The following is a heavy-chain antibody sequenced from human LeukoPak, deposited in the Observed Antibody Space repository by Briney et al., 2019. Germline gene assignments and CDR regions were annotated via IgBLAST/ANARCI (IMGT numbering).Heavy chain of an antibody. V-gene: IGHV1-24*01. CDR3: ARGAHVSHSGYDWGFDY. Sequence: ASVKVSCKVSGYTLTELSMHWVRQAPGKGLEWMGGFDPEDGETIYAQKFQGRVTMTEDTSTDTAYMELSSLRAEDTAVYYCARGAHVSHSGYDWGFDYWGQGTLVTVSS. J-gene: IGHJ4*02. CDR2: FDPEDGET. CDR1: GYTLTELS. D-gene: IGHD5-12*01.